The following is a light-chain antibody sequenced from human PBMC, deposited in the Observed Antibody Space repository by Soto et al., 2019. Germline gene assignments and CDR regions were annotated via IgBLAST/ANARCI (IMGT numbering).Light chain of an antibody. Sequence: DIQLTQSPSFLSASVGDRVTITCRASQGISGYLAWYQQTPGKAPTLLIYAASVLQSGVPSRFSGSGSGTESTLTISSLQPEDFATYYCQQLNIYPHTFGQGTKVDIK. V-gene: IGKV1-9*01. CDR2: AAS. J-gene: IGKJ1*01. CDR1: QGISGY. CDR3: QQLNIYPHT.